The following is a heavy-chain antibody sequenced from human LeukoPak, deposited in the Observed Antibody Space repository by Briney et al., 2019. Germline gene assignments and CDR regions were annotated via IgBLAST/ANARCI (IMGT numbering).Heavy chain of an antibody. D-gene: IGHD4-17*01. CDR2: IYYSGST. CDR1: GGSISSYY. J-gene: IGHJ3*02. CDR3: ARGSTVTTMDDAFDI. V-gene: IGHV4-59*01. Sequence: PSETLSLTCTVSGGSISSYYWSWIRQLPGKGLEWIGYIYYSGSTNYNPSLKSRVTISVDTSKNQFSLKLSSVTAADTAVYYRARGSTVTTMDDAFDIWGQGTMVTVSS.